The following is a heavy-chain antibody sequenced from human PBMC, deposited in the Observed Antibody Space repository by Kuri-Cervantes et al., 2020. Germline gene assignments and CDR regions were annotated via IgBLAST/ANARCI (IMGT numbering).Heavy chain of an antibody. J-gene: IGHJ6*02. CDR1: GGSGSSGSYY. CDR3: ARSLGFGRGGMDV. CDR2: IYYRGST. D-gene: IGHD3-10*01. V-gene: IGHV4-61*01. Sequence: SETLSLTCTVSGGSGSSGSYYWSWIRQPPGKGLEWIGYIYYRGSTNYNPSLKTPVTISVDTSKNQFSLKLSSVTAADTAVYYCARSLGFGRGGMDVWGQGTTVTVSS.